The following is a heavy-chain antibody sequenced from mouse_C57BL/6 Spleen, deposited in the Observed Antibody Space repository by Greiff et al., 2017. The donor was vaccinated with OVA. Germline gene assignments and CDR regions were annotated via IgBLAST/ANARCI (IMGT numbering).Heavy chain of an antibody. Sequence: VQRVESGPGLVQPSQSLSITCTVSGFSFTSYGVHWVRQSPGKGLEWLGVLWSGGSSDYNAAFISRLSISKDNSKSQVFFKMNSLQADDTAIYYCASYDGFAYWGQGTLVTVSA. CDR3: ASYDGFAY. J-gene: IGHJ3*01. D-gene: IGHD2-12*01. CDR2: LWSGGSS. V-gene: IGHV2-2*01. CDR1: GFSFTSYG.